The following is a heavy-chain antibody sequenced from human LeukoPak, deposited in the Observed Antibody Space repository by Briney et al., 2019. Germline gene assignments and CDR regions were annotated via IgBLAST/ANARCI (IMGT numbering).Heavy chain of an antibody. CDR2: IWYDGSNK. J-gene: IGHJ6*03. V-gene: IGHV3-33*01. CDR1: GFTFSSYG. Sequence: GGSLRLSCAASGFTFSSYGMHWVRQAPGKGLEWVAVIWYDGSNKYYADSVKGRFTISRDNSKNTLYLQMNSLRAEDMAVYYCTRNGDYGYYYYYMDVWGKGTTVTVSS. D-gene: IGHD4-17*01. CDR3: TRNGDYGYYYYYMDV.